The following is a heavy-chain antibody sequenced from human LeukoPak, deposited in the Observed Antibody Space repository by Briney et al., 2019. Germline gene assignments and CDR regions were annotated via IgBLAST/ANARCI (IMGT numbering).Heavy chain of an antibody. CDR2: IIPIFGTA. CDR1: GGTFSSYA. V-gene: IGHV1-69*05. CDR3: ARDRDTAMGDDAFDI. Sequence: SVKVSCKASGGTFSSYAISWVRQAPGQGLEWMGGIIPIFGTADYAQKFQGRVTITTDESTSTAYMELSSLRSEDTAVYYCARDRDTAMGDDAFDIWGQGTMVTVSS. J-gene: IGHJ3*02. D-gene: IGHD5-18*01.